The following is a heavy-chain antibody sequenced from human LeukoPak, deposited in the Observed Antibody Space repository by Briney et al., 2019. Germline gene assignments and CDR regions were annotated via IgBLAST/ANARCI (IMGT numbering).Heavy chain of an antibody. D-gene: IGHD3-10*01. CDR2: IIPIFGTA. Sequence: ASVKVSCKASGGTFSSYAISWVRQAPGQGVEWMGGIIPIFGTANYAQKLQGRVTITTDEYTRTAYMEMSSLRSEDTAVYYCARDNMVRGVTNWFDPWGQGTLVTVSS. CDR1: GGTFSSYA. J-gene: IGHJ5*02. CDR3: ARDNMVRGVTNWFDP. V-gene: IGHV1-69*05.